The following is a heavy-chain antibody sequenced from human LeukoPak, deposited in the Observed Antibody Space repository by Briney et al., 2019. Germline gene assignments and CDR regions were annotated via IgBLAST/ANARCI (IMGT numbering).Heavy chain of an antibody. D-gene: IGHD1-26*01. CDR1: GFTFSSYA. V-gene: IGHV3-64*01. Sequence: GGSLRLSCAASGFTFSSYAMHWVRQAPGKGLEYVSAISSNGGSTYYANFVKGRFTISRDNSKNTLYLQMGSLRAEDMAVYYCARDVGMDYWGQGTLVTVSS. CDR2: ISSNGGST. J-gene: IGHJ4*02. CDR3: ARDVGMDY.